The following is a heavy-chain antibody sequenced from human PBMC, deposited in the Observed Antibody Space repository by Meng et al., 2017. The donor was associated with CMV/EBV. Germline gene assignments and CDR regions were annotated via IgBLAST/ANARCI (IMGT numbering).Heavy chain of an antibody. J-gene: IGHJ5*02. D-gene: IGHD3-3*01. CDR2: MNPSSGNT. CDR3: ARGRGLRFLEWLVSSSFDP. CDR1: GYTFTSYD. Sequence: ASVKVSCKASGYTFTSYDINWVRQATGQGLEWMGWMNPSSGNTGYAQKFQGRVTMTRNTSISTAYMELSSLRSEDTAVYYCARGRGLRFLEWLVSSSFDPWDQGTLVTVSS. V-gene: IGHV1-8*01.